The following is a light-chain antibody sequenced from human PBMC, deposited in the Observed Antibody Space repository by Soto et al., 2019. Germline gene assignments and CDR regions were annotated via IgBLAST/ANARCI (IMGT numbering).Light chain of an antibody. Sequence: EIVLTQSPATLSLSPGERATPSCRASQGVSSYLAWYQQKPGQAPRLLIYDASNRATGIPARFSGSGSGTDFTLTISSLEPEDFAVYYCQQRSNWPPKLTFGGGTKVDIK. J-gene: IGKJ4*01. CDR3: QQRSNWPPKLT. CDR2: DAS. V-gene: IGKV3-11*01. CDR1: QGVSSY.